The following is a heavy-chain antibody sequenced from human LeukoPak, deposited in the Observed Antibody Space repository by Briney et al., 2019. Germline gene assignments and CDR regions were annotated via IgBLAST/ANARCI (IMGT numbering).Heavy chain of an antibody. CDR1: GGSFSGYY. D-gene: IGHD1-26*01. V-gene: IGHV4-34*01. Sequence: KASETLSLTCAAYGGSFSGYYWSWIRQPPGKGLEWVGEINHSGSTNYNPSLKSRVTISVDTSKNQFSLKLSSVTAADTAVYYCASSVGATLDYWGQGTLVTVSS. J-gene: IGHJ4*02. CDR2: INHSGST. CDR3: ASSVGATLDY.